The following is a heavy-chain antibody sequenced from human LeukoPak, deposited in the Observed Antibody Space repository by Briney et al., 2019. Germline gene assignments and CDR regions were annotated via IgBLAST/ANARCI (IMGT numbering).Heavy chain of an antibody. J-gene: IGHJ4*02. CDR2: IRYDGSNK. CDR3: AKPPGRYSSGWYLY. CDR1: GFTFSSYG. V-gene: IGHV3-30*02. D-gene: IGHD6-19*01. Sequence: GGSLRLSCAASGFTFSSYGMHWVRQAPGKGLEWVAFIRYDGSNKYYADSVKGRFTISRDNAENSLYLQMNSLRAEDTAVYYCAKPPGRYSSGWYLYWGQGTLVTVSS.